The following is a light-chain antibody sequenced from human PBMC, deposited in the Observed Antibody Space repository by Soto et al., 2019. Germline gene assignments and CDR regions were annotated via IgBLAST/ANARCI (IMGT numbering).Light chain of an antibody. V-gene: IGKV3-20*01. J-gene: IGKJ1*01. Sequence: ELVLTQSPGPLSLSPGERATLSCRASQSVTSSSLAWYQQKPGKSPRLLIYGASRRATGIPDRFSGSGSGTDFTLTISRLEPEDFAVYYCQQYDASLRTFGQGTKVDIK. CDR2: GAS. CDR1: QSVTSSS. CDR3: QQYDASLRT.